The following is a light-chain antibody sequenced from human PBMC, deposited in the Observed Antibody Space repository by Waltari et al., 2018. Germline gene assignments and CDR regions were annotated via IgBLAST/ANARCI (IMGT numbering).Light chain of an antibody. J-gene: IGLJ3*02. CDR1: VEPTGTT. CDR3: QSGGHGTWV. CDR2: VNSDGSH. V-gene: IGLV4-69*01. Sequence: QPPQPSPPRGPPVGPPSPLAVEPTGTTIRCPRQQPEKGPRYLMKVNSDGSHSKGDEIPDRFSGSGSGAERYLTISSVQSEDEADYYCQSGGHGTWVFGGGTKLTVL.